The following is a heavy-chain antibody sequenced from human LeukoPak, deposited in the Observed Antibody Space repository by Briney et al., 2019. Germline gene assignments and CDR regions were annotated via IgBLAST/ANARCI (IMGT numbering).Heavy chain of an antibody. D-gene: IGHD3-10*01. CDR3: ARPLLWFGEIGIYYFDY. CDR2: IKQDGSEK. V-gene: IGHV3-7*01. Sequence: GGSLRLSCAASGFTFSSYWMSWVRQAPGKGLEWVANIKQDGSEKYYVDSVKGRFTISRDNSKNSLYLQMNSLRAEDTAVYYCARPLLWFGEIGIYYFDYWGQGTLVTVSS. J-gene: IGHJ4*02. CDR1: GFTFSSYW.